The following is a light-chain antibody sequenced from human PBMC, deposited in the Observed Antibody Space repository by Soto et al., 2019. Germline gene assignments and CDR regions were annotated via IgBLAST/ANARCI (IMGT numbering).Light chain of an antibody. CDR3: QQRSSGGR. CDR1: QSVSSY. Sequence: EIGLTQSPATLSLPPGERATLSCRASQSVSSYLAWYQQKPGQAPRLLIYDASNRATGIPARFSGSGSGTDFTLTISSLEPEDFAVYYCQQRSSGGRFGQGTKVEIK. V-gene: IGKV3-11*01. J-gene: IGKJ1*01. CDR2: DAS.